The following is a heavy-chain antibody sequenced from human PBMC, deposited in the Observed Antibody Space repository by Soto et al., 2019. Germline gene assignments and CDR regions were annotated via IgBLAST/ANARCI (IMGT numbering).Heavy chain of an antibody. D-gene: IGHD2-21*01. CDR2: IYSGGST. CDR3: GIGGDRAFLYYFVY. CDR1: GFTVSSNY. V-gene: IGHV3-53*01. J-gene: IGHJ4*02. Sequence: GGSLRLSCAASGFTVSSNYMSWVRQAPGKGLEWVSVIYSGGSTYYADSVKGRFTISRDNSKNTLYLQMNSLRAEDTAVYYCGIGGDRAFLYYFVYWGQGTLVTVSS.